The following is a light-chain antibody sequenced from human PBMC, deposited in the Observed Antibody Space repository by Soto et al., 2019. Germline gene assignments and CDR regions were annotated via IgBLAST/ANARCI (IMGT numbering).Light chain of an antibody. V-gene: IGLV1-44*01. Sequence: QSVLTQPPSASGTPGQSVTISCSGSTSNIGSKTVSWYQQVPGAAPKLLIYSTNQWPSGVNDRFSGYKSGTSASLTIIGLQSEDEADYYCATWDDSLNALYVFGPGTKLTVL. CDR2: STN. J-gene: IGLJ1*01. CDR3: ATWDDSLNALYV. CDR1: TSNIGSKT.